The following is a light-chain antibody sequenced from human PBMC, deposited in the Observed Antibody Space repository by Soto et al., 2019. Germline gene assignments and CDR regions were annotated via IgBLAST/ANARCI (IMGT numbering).Light chain of an antibody. J-gene: IGLJ2*01. CDR2: EVS. CDR1: SSDVGSYNR. Sequence: QSALTQPPSVSGSPGQSVTISCTGTSSDVGSYNRVSWYQQPPGTAPKLMIYEVSNRASGVPDRFSGSKSGNTASLTISGLQAEEEADYYCSSYTSSSTVVFGGGTKLTVL. CDR3: SSYTSSSTVV. V-gene: IGLV2-18*02.